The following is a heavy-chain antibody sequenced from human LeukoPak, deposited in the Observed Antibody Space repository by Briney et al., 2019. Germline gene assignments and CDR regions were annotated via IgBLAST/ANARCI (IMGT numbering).Heavy chain of an antibody. CDR3: ASELYSSGWYGY. CDR1: GGSFSGYY. V-gene: IGHV4-34*01. CDR2: INHSGST. J-gene: IGHJ4*02. Sequence: PSETLSFTCAVYGGSFSGYYWSWIRQPPGKGLEWIGEINHSGSTNYNPSLKSRVTISVDTSKNQFSLKLSSVTAADTAVYYCASELYSSGWYGYWGQGTLVTVSS. D-gene: IGHD6-19*01.